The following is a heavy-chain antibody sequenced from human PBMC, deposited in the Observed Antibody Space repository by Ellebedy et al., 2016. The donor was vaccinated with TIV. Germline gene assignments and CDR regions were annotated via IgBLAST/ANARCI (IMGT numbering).Heavy chain of an antibody. Sequence: PGGSLRLSCEASGFTFSSYSMNWVRLAPGKGLEWVSYVSSTGSTIYYADSVQGRFTISRDNAQDSLYLQMNSLRDEDTAVYYYAREGTGIFDWWGQGTLVTVSS. D-gene: IGHD3-9*01. J-gene: IGHJ4*02. V-gene: IGHV3-48*02. CDR3: AREGTGIFDW. CDR1: GFTFSSYS. CDR2: VSSTGSTI.